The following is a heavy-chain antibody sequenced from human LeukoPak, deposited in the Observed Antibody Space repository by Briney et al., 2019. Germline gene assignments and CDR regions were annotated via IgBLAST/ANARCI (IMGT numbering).Heavy chain of an antibody. CDR2: IIPIFGTA. D-gene: IGHD3-3*01. V-gene: IGHV1-69*13. CDR1: GGTFSSYA. CDR3: TTAILEWLLN. Sequence: ASVKVSCKASGGTFSSYAISWVRQAPGQGLEWMGGIIPIFGTANYAQKFQGRVTITADESTSTAYMELSSLRSEDTAVYYCTTAILEWLLNWGQGTLVTVSS. J-gene: IGHJ4*02.